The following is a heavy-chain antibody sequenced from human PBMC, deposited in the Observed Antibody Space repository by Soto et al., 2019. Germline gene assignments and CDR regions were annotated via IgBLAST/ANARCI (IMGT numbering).Heavy chain of an antibody. Sequence: DVQLVESGGDLVQPGRSLRLACTASGFKFDDYAMHWVRQAPGKGLEWXXGISWKSGSMNYADSVKGRFTISRDNAKNSLYLQMNSLRSEDTALYYCAKDIYDILTGYSRGDGLDLWGHGTMVTVSS. CDR3: AKDIYDILTGYSRGDGLDL. CDR1: GFKFDDYA. J-gene: IGHJ3*01. D-gene: IGHD3-9*01. V-gene: IGHV3-9*01. CDR2: ISWKSGSM.